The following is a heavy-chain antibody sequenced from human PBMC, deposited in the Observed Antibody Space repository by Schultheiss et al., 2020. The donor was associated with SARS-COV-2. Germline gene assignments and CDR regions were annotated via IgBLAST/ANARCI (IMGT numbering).Heavy chain of an antibody. J-gene: IGHJ4*02. CDR1: GYTFTDYY. CDR3: ARGVTPRYNGDPHY. V-gene: IGHV1-2*06. CDR2: INPNSGGT. Sequence: ASVNVSCKASGYTFTDYYMHWLRQAPGQGLEWMGRINPNSGGTNYAQKFQGRITMARDTSISTAYMELTSLTSDDTAVYYCARGVTPRYNGDPHYWGQGTLVTVSS. D-gene: IGHD4-17*01.